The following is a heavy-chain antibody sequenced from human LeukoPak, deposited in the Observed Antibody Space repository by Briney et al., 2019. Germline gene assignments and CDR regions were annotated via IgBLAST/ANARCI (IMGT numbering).Heavy chain of an antibody. Sequence: TSETLSLTCTVSGGSISSSSYYWGWIRQPPGKGLEWIGSIYYSGSTYYNPSLKSRVTMSVDTSKNQFSLKLNSVTAADTAVYYCARGAPSDYWGQGTLVTVSS. V-gene: IGHV4-39*07. J-gene: IGHJ4*02. CDR1: GGSISSSSYY. CDR3: ARGAPSDY. CDR2: IYYSGST.